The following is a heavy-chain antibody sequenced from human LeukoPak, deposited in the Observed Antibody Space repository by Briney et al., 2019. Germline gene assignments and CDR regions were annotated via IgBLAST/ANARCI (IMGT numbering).Heavy chain of an antibody. D-gene: IGHD3-16*02. J-gene: IGHJ6*02. V-gene: IGHV4-4*07. Sequence: PSETLSLTCTVSGGSISSYYWSWIRHPAGKGLEWIGRIYTSGSTNYNPSLKSRVTMSVDTSKNQFSLKLSSVTAADTAVYYCARDTDVYYDYVWGSYRLAYYYGMDVWGQGTTVTVSS. CDR2: IYTSGST. CDR3: ARDTDVYYDYVWGSYRLAYYYGMDV. CDR1: GGSISSYY.